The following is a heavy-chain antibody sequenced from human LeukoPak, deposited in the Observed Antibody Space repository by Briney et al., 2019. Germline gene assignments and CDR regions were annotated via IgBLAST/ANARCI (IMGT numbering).Heavy chain of an antibody. J-gene: IGHJ6*02. CDR2: ISAYNGNT. CDR1: GYTFTSYG. D-gene: IGHD6-6*01. Sequence: ASVKVSCKASGYTFTSYGISWVRQAPGQGLEWMGWISAYNGNTNYAQKLQGRVTMPTDTSTSTAYMELRSLTSHDTAVYYCPRDYPYSSSSLSYYYYGMHVWGQGTTVTVSS. V-gene: IGHV1-18*01. CDR3: PRDYPYSSSSLSYYYYGMHV.